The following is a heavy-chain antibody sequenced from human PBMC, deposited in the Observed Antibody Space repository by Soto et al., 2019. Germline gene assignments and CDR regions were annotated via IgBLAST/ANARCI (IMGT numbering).Heavy chain of an antibody. D-gene: IGHD3-22*01. Sequence: SETLSLTCAVSGDSISSYYCMWIRQPPGKGLESIGYLYYGRSANYNPSLKSRVTLSVDTSTNQCSLKLNSVTAADTAVYYCARVRREYDNSGPVDYWGQGTLVTVS. CDR3: ARVRREYDNSGPVDY. V-gene: IGHV4-59*12. CDR1: GDSISSYY. CDR2: LYYGRSA. J-gene: IGHJ4*02.